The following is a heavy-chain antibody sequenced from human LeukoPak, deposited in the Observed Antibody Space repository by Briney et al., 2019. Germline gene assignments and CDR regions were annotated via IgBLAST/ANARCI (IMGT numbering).Heavy chain of an antibody. Sequence: ASVKVSCKASGYTFTGYYMHWVRQAPGQGLEWMGWINPNSGGTNYAQKFQGRVTMTRDTSISTAYMELSRLRSDDTAVYYCATSGSYYEGYYFDYWGQGTLVAVSS. CDR1: GYTFTGYY. J-gene: IGHJ4*02. D-gene: IGHD1-26*01. CDR2: INPNSGGT. V-gene: IGHV1-2*02. CDR3: ATSGSYYEGYYFDY.